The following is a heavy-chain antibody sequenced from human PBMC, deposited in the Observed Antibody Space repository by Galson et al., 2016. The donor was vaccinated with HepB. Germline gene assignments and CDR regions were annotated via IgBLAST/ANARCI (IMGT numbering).Heavy chain of an antibody. CDR1: GFTFSSYA. Sequence: SLRLSCAASGFTFSSYAMHWVRQAPGKGLEWVAVISYDGSNKYYADSVKGRFTISRDNSKNTLYLQMNCLRAEDTAVYYCARDNYDSSGYYYSDLSLYGIGVMGQGTTVTVSS. V-gene: IGHV3-30*04. CDR2: ISYDGSNK. CDR3: ARDNYDSSGYYYSDLSLYGIGV. D-gene: IGHD3-22*01. J-gene: IGHJ6*02.